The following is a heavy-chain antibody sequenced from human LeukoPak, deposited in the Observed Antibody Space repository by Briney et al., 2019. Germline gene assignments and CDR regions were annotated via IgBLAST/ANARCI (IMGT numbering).Heavy chain of an antibody. J-gene: IGHJ4*02. CDR3: AKAGDGSGSYYEF. Sequence: GGSLRLSCAASGFTFSSYAMHWVRQAPGKGLEWVAVISYDGSNKYYADSVKGRFTISRDNSKNTLYLQMNSLRAEDTALYYCAKAGDGSGSYYEFWGQGTLVTVSS. CDR2: ISYDGSNK. D-gene: IGHD3-10*01. V-gene: IGHV3-30*04. CDR1: GFTFSSYA.